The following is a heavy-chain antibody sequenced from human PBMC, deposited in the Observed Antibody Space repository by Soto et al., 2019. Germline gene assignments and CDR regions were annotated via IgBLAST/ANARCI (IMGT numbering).Heavy chain of an antibody. D-gene: IGHD3-22*01. Sequence: SETLSLTCTVSGASISSGDHFWTWLRQPPGKGLEWIGYIYYSGSTYYNPSLKSRVAISVDTSRNQFSLTLTSVTAADTAVYYCAREEALIVVPTGGIDYSFDYWGQGTLVTVS. CDR1: GASISSGDHF. V-gene: IGHV4-30-4*01. CDR2: IYYSGST. J-gene: IGHJ4*02. CDR3: AREEALIVVPTGGIDYSFDY.